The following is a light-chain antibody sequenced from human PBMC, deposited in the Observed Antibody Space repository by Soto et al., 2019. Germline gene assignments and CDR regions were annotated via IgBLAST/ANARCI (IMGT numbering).Light chain of an antibody. CDR1: QSVSSK. CDR2: DTS. Sequence: MTQSPSTLSASVGDRVTITCRASQSVSSKLAWYRQRPGQAPRLVIYDTSTRATGVPARFSGSGSGTEFTITNSSLQYEDFGVYYCQQYNDWFSITFGQGTRLEIK. J-gene: IGKJ5*01. V-gene: IGKV3-15*01. CDR3: QQYNDWFSIT.